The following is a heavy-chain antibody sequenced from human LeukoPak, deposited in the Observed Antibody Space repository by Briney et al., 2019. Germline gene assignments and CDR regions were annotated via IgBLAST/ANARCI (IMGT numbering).Heavy chain of an antibody. V-gene: IGHV3-21*01. CDR1: GSTFSSYS. CDR2: ISSSSSYI. Sequence: GGSLRLSCAASGSTFSSYSMNWVRQAPGKGLEWVSSISSSSSYIYYADSVRGRFTISRDNAKNSLYLQMNSLRAEDTAVYYCARDTGGENYDFWSGYYGKYYYYYYMDVWGKGTTVTVSS. J-gene: IGHJ6*03. CDR3: ARDTGGENYDFWSGYYGKYYYYYYMDV. D-gene: IGHD3-3*01.